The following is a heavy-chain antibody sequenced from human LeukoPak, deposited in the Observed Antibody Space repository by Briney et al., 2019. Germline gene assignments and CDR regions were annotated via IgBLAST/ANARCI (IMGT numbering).Heavy chain of an antibody. CDR2: IKSKTDGGTT. J-gene: IGHJ5*01. V-gene: IGHV3-15*01. CDR1: GFTFSNAW. Sequence: GGSLRLSCAASGFTFSNAWMSWVRQAPGKGLEWVGRIKSKTDGGTTDYAAPVKGRFTISRDDSKNTLYLQMNSLRAEDTAVYYCARDETNGFDSWGQGTLVTVSS. CDR3: ARDETNGFDS. D-gene: IGHD1-14*01.